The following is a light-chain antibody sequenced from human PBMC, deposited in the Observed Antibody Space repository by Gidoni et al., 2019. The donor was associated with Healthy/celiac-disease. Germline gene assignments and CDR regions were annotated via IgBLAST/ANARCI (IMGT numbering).Light chain of an antibody. J-gene: IGKJ1*01. CDR2: AAS. CDR3: QQSYSTPWT. Sequence: DIQMTQSPSSLSASVGDRVTITCRASQSISSYLNWYQQKPGKAPKLLIYAASSLQSGVPSRFRGSGSGTDCTLTISSLQPEDFATYYCQQSYSTPWTFXXXTKVEIK. CDR1: QSISSY. V-gene: IGKV1-39*01.